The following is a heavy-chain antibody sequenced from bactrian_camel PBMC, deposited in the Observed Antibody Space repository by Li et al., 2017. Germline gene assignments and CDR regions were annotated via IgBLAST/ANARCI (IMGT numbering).Heavy chain of an antibody. Sequence: VQLVESGGGSVQAGGSLRLSCAASGFTFSNYAMSWVRQAPGKGLEWVSDIGSGGDSTSYADSVKGRFTISRDILRKMVYLQMNNLKPEDTATYFCNVGLCGTWSPGQDNYWGRGTQVTVS. CDR2: IGSGGDST. CDR3: NVGLCGTWSPGQDNY. J-gene: IGHJ4*01. CDR1: GFTFSNYA. D-gene: IGHD2*01. V-gene: IGHV3S40*01.